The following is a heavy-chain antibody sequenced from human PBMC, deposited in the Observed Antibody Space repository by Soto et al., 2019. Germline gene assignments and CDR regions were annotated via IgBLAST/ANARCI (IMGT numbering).Heavy chain of an antibody. V-gene: IGHV3-23*01. D-gene: IGHD4-17*01. Sequence: EVQLLESGGGLVQPGGSLRLSCAASGFTFSSYAMSWVRQAPGKGLEWVSAISGSGGSTYYADSVKGRFTISRDNSKNTLYLQMNSLRAEDTAVYYCAKVLCEDYGDSTGPYYYYYYGMDVWGQGTTVTVSS. J-gene: IGHJ6*02. CDR2: ISGSGGST. CDR3: AKVLCEDYGDSTGPYYYYYYGMDV. CDR1: GFTFSSYA.